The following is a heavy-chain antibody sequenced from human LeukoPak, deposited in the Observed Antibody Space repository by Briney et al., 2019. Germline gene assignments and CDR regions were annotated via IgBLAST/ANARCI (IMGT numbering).Heavy chain of an antibody. V-gene: IGHV3-30-3*01. CDR3: ARRDIVVVPAARNYYYYYMDV. J-gene: IGHJ6*03. CDR2: ISYDGSNK. CDR1: GFTFSSYA. Sequence: GGSLRLSCAASGFTFSSYAMSWVRQAPGKGLEWVAVISYDGSNKNYADSVKGRFTISRDNAKNSLYLQMNSLRAEDTAVYYCARRDIVVVPAARNYYYYYMDVWGKGTTVTVSS. D-gene: IGHD2-2*01.